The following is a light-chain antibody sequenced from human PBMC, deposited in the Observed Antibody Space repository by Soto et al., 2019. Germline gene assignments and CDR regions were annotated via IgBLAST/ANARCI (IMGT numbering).Light chain of an antibody. J-gene: IGKJ4*01. CDR3: QQSYTLSPLT. Sequence: DIPMTQSPSSLSASVGDRVIITCRTSQSMSNYLNWYQHTPGKEPKVLISAASNLQSGVPSRFSGSGSGTVFTLTISSLQPEDFATYFCQQSYTLSPLTCGGGTKVEIK. V-gene: IGKV1-39*01. CDR1: QSMSNY. CDR2: AAS.